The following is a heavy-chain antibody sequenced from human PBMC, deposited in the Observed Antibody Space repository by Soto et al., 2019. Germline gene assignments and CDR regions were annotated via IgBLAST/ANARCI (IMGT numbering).Heavy chain of an antibody. CDR3: AKDFTPWFGDYFYYYYGMDV. J-gene: IGHJ6*02. Sequence: QVQLVESGGGVVQPGRSLRLSCAAAGFTFSRYGMHWVRQAPGTGLDWVAVMSYDGSKYYADTVKGRFTISRDNSKNTLYLQINSLRAEDTAVYYCAKDFTPWFGDYFYYYYGMDVWGQGTTVTVSS. D-gene: IGHD4-17*01. CDR1: GFTFSRYG. CDR2: MSYDGSK. V-gene: IGHV3-30*18.